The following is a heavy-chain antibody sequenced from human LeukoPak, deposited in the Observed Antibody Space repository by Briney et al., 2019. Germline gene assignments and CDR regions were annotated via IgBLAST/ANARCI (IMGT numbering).Heavy chain of an antibody. CDR2: IYPGDSDT. V-gene: IGHV5-51*01. Sequence: GESLKISCKGSGYSLTSYWIGWVRQMPGKGLEWMGIIYPGDSDTRYSPSFQGQVTISADKSISTAYLQWSSLKAPDTAMYYCARHGIGDDYGDYGWFDPWGQGTLVTVSS. J-gene: IGHJ5*02. D-gene: IGHD4-17*01. CDR1: GYSLTSYW. CDR3: ARHGIGDDYGDYGWFDP.